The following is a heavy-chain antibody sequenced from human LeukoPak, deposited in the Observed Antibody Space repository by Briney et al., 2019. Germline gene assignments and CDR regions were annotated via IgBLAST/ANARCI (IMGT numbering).Heavy chain of an antibody. CDR1: GFTFSNYV. CDR2: ISSSSTI. J-gene: IGHJ4*02. Sequence: GGSLRLSCAASGFTFSNYVMSWVRQAPGKGLEWVSYISSSSTIYYADSVKGRFTISRDNAKNSLYLQMNSLRDEDTAVYYCARARASGRSGFDYWGQGTLVTVSS. CDR3: ARARASGRSGFDY. D-gene: IGHD2-15*01. V-gene: IGHV3-48*02.